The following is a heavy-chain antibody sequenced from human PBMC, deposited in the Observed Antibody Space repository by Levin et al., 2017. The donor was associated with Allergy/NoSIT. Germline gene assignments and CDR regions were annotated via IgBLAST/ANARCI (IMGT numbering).Heavy chain of an antibody. V-gene: IGHV4-39*07. Sequence: SETLSLTCTVSGASISSSRYYWAWIRQPPGKGLEWIAIIYYSGSTYYNPSLESRVTISVDTSKNQLSLQLSSVTAADTAVYYCARDDDTTRYNNFDYWGQGTLVTVSS. CDR2: IYYSGST. CDR3: ARDDDTTRYNNFDY. J-gene: IGHJ4*02. CDR1: GASISSSRYY. D-gene: IGHD3-16*02.